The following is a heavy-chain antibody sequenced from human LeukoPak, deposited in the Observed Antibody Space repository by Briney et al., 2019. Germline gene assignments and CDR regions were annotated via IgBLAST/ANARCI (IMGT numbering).Heavy chain of an antibody. Sequence: GGSLRLSCAASGFPFSDYWMNWVRQAPGKGLEWVANIKQDGSEKFYVDSVKGRFTISRDNAKNSLYLQMNSLRAEDTAVYYCATLDAFDIWGQGTKVTVSS. CDR1: GFPFSDYW. CDR2: IKQDGSEK. V-gene: IGHV3-7*01. CDR3: ATLDAFDI. J-gene: IGHJ3*02.